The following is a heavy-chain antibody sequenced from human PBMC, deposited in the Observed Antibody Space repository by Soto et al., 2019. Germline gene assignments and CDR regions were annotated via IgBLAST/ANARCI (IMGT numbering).Heavy chain of an antibody. CDR3: ARASGGWSYFDY. Sequence: SGPTLVNPTQTLTLTCTFSGFSLRTGGMRVNWIRQPPGKALEWLARIDWDDDKFYSTSLKTRLTISKDTSKNQVVLTMTNMGPVDSATYYCARASGGWSYFDYWGQGTVVTVSS. V-gene: IGHV2-70*04. CDR2: IDWDDDK. D-gene: IGHD6-19*01. CDR1: GFSLRTGGMR. J-gene: IGHJ4*02.